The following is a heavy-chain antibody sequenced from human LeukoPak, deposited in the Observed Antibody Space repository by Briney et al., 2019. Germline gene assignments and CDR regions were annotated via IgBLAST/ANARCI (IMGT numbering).Heavy chain of an antibody. CDR2: IHYSGST. D-gene: IGHD1-26*01. CDR1: GASISGYY. CDR3: ARRGTYYVFDY. Sequence: SETLSLTCAVSGASISGYYWSWVRQPPGKGLEWIGYIHYSGSTFYNPSLRSRVTMSVDTSKRQFSLNLNSVTAADTAVYYCARRGTYYVFDYWGQGTLVTVSS. V-gene: IGHV4-59*01. J-gene: IGHJ4*02.